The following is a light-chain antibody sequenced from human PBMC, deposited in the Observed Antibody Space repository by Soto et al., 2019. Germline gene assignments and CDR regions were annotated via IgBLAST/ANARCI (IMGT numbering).Light chain of an antibody. V-gene: IGLV2-14*01. Sequence: SVLNQPASVYGSTGQSITISCTGTSSDVGGYNYVSWYQQHPGKAPKLMIYDVSNRPSGVSNRFSGSKSGNTASLTISGLQAEDEADYYCSSYTSSSTLYVFGTGTKVTVL. CDR1: SSDVGGYNY. CDR3: SSYTSSSTLYV. CDR2: DVS. J-gene: IGLJ1*01.